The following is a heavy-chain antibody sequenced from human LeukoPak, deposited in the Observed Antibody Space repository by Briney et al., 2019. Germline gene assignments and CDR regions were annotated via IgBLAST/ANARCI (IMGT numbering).Heavy chain of an antibody. J-gene: IGHJ2*01. D-gene: IGHD6-19*01. Sequence: PGRSLRLSCAAPGFTFSSYGMHWARQAPGKGLEWVAVIWNDGSDKYYADSVKGRFTISRDNSKNTLYLQMNSLRAEDTAVYYCAKDIAVAGPRYFDLWGRGTLVTVSS. CDR2: IWNDGSDK. CDR1: GFTFSSYG. V-gene: IGHV3-33*06. CDR3: AKDIAVAGPRYFDL.